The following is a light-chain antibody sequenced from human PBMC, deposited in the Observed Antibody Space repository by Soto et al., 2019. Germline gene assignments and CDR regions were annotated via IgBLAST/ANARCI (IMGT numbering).Light chain of an antibody. Sequence: EILMTQSPATLSVSPGERATLSCRASQTVRDNLAWYQQKPGQAPRLLIYGASIRATGIPARFSGSGSGTEFTLTNDTLQSEDFAVYYCQQYNIWPLTFGGGTKVEIK. J-gene: IGKJ4*01. CDR3: QQYNIWPLT. V-gene: IGKV3D-15*03. CDR2: GAS. CDR1: QTVRDN.